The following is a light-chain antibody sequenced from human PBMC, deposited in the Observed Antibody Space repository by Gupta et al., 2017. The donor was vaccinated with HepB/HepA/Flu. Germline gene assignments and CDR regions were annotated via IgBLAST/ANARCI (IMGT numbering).Light chain of an antibody. Sequence: IVMTQSPLSLPVTPGESASISCRSSQSRRHYNGYKYLDWYLQKPGQSPQLLIYLGSNRASGVPDRFSGSGSGTDFTLKISRVEAADVGVYFCRQALQTPLTFGGGTKVE. CDR2: LGS. J-gene: IGKJ4*01. CDR3: RQALQTPLT. V-gene: IGKV2-28*01. CDR1: QSRRHYNGYKY.